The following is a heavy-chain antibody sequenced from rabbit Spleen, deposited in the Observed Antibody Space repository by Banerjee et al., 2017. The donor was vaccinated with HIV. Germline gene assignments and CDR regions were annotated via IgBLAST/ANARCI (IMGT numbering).Heavy chain of an antibody. J-gene: IGHJ6*01. CDR1: GVSFSGDSY. CDR3: ARDTGSSFSSYGMDL. V-gene: IGHV1S40*01. D-gene: IGHD8-1*01. CDR2: IDTGSSGFT. Sequence: QSLEESGGDLVKPGASLTLTCIASGVSFSGDSYMCWVRQAPGKGLEWIVCIDTGSSGFTYFASWAKGRFTISKTSSTTVTLQMTSLTAADTATYFCARDTGSSFSSYGMDLGGPGTLVT.